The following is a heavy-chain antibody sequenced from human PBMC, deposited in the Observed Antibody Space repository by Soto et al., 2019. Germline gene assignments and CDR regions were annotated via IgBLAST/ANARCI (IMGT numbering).Heavy chain of an antibody. CDR1: GCKFSSYG. D-gene: IGHD6-19*01. V-gene: IGHV3-30*18. J-gene: IGHJ4*02. CDR3: AKDPGWYFVYFDY. CDR2: ISYDASNK. Sequence: GALRLSWAACGCKFSSYGMHWVQQDPGKGLEWVAVISYDASNKYYAASVKGRFTISRDNSKNTLYLQMNSLRAEDIAVYYCAKDPGWYFVYFDYWGKGTLVTVSS.